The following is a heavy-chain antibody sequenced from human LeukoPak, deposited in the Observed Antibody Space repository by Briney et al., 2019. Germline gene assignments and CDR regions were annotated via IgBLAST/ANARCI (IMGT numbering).Heavy chain of an antibody. J-gene: IGHJ4*02. CDR3: ARNAYGSNWHYFDY. D-gene: IGHD3-16*01. CDR2: ICYDGNNK. CDR1: GFTFKNYG. Sequence: GRSLRLSCAASGFTFKNYGMHWVRQAPGKGLEWVAVICYDGNNKYYAGSVKGRFTISRDNSKNTLYLQMNSLTADDTAVYYCARNAYGSNWHYFDYWGQGTLVTVSS. V-gene: IGHV3-33*01.